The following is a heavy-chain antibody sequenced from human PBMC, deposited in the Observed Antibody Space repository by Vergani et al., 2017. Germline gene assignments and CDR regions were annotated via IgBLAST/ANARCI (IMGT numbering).Heavy chain of an antibody. CDR3: ARRYSSSWLNSYYFDD. Sequence: QITLKESGPTLVKPTQTLTLTCTFSGFSLSTSGVGVGWIRQPPGKALEWLALLYWDDDKCYSPSLKSRLTITKDTSKNQVVLTMTNMDPVDTATYYCARRYSSSWLNSYYFDDWGQGTLVTVSS. V-gene: IGHV2-5*02. J-gene: IGHJ4*02. CDR1: GFSLSTSGVG. CDR2: LYWDDDK. D-gene: IGHD6-13*01.